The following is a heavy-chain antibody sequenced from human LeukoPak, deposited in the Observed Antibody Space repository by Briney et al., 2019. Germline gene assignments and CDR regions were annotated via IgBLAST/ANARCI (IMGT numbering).Heavy chain of an antibody. CDR3: ARGSGYPAYYFDY. CDR1: GGSISSGGYS. CDR2: IYHSGST. Sequence: SETLSLTCAVSGGSISSGGYSWSWIRQPPGKGLEWIGYIYHSGSTYYNPSLKSRVTISVDRSKNQFSLKLSSVTAADTAVYYCARGSGYPAYYFDYWGRGTLVTVSS. V-gene: IGHV4-30-2*01. D-gene: IGHD5-18*01. J-gene: IGHJ4*02.